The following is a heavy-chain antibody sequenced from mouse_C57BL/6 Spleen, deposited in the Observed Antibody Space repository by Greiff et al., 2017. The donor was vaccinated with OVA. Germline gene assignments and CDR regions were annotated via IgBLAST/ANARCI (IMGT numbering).Heavy chain of an antibody. CDR2: IDPETGGT. CDR3: TRPAWFAY. V-gene: IGHV1-15*01. J-gene: IGHJ3*01. Sequence: VQLQESGAELVRPGASVTLSCKASGYTFTDYEMHWVKQTPVHGLEWIGAIDPETGGTAYNQKFKGKAILTADKSSSTAYMELRSLTSEDSAVYYCTRPAWFAYWGQGTLVTVSA. CDR1: GYTFTDYE.